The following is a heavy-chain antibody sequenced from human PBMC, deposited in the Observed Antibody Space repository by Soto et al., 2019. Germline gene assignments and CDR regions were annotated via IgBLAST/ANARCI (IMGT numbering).Heavy chain of an antibody. Sequence: QPQLQESAPGLVKPSETLSLTCSVSGGSFSSSSYNWGWIRQPPGKGLEWIGSMYHSGSTYYNPSLRSRVAISVDTSKNEDSLKLSSGTAADTAVYFCARPTGYCSAGVCNSHLDYWGQGTLVTVSS. V-gene: IGHV4-39*01. CDR1: GGSFSSSSYN. CDR3: ARPTGYCSAGVCNSHLDY. J-gene: IGHJ4*02. D-gene: IGHD2-15*01. CDR2: MYHSGST.